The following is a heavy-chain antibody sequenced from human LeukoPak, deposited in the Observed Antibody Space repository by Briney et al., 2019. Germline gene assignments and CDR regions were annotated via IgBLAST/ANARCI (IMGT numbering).Heavy chain of an antibody. J-gene: IGHJ6*03. V-gene: IGHV1-2*02. D-gene: IGHD1-26*01. CDR2: INPNTGGT. CDR1: GYNFTGYY. Sequence: ASVKVSCKASGYNFTGYYLHWVRQAPGQGLEWMGWINPNTGGTNYAQKFQGRVTMTRDTSISTAYMELSRLRSDDTAVYYCARDPTTSYYYYYMDVWGKGTTVTVSS. CDR3: ARDPTTSYYYYYMDV.